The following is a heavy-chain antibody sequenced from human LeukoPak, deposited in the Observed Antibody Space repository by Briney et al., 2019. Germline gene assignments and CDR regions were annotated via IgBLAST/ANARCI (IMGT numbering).Heavy chain of an antibody. CDR1: GFTVSSNY. CDR3: ARGAGLVGEYYFDY. J-gene: IGHJ4*02. V-gene: IGHV3-53*01. Sequence: GGSLRLSCAASGFTVSSNYMSWVRQAPGKGLEWVSVIYSGGSTYYADSVKGRFTISRDNSKNTLYLQMNSLRAEDTAVYYCARGAGLVGEYYFDYWGQGTLVTVSS. D-gene: IGHD2-2*01. CDR2: IYSGGST.